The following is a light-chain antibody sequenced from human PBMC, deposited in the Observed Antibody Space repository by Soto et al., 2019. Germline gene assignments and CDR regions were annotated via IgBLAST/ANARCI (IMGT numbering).Light chain of an antibody. CDR1: SSDVGGYNY. V-gene: IGLV2-14*01. CDR3: SSYTSSSTGV. J-gene: IGLJ2*01. Sequence: QSVLTQPASVSGSPGQSITISCTGTSSDVGGYNYVSWYQQHPGKAPKLMIYEVSNRTSGVSNRFSGSKSGNTASLTISGLQAEDEADYYCSSYTSSSTGVFGGGTKLTVL. CDR2: EVS.